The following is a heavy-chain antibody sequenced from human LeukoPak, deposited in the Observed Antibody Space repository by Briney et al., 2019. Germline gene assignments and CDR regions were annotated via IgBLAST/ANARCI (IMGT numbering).Heavy chain of an antibody. D-gene: IGHD3-16*01. CDR3: TTDGGRKSRPYHFDY. Sequence: GGSLRLSCAASGFIFSNAWMSWVRQAPGKGLEWVGRIKSKIDGGTTDYAAPVKGRFTISRDDSKNTLYLQMNSLKTEDTAVYYCTTDGGRKSRPYHFDYWGQGTLVTVSS. CDR2: IKSKIDGGTT. J-gene: IGHJ4*02. V-gene: IGHV3-15*01. CDR1: GFIFSNAW.